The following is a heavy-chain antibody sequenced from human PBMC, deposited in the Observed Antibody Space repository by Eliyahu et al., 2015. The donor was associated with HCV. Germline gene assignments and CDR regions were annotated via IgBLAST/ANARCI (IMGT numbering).Heavy chain of an antibody. D-gene: IGHD1-1*01. CDR2: IWYDGSNK. CDR1: GFTFXSYG. CDR3: ARDRRDTGLFDY. J-gene: IGHJ4*02. V-gene: IGHV3-33*01. Sequence: QVQLVESGGGVVQPGRSLRLXCAASGFTFXSYGMHWVRQXPGKGXEWVAVIWYDGSNKYYADSVKGRFTISRDNSKNTLYLQMNSLRAEDTAVYYCARDRRDTGLFDYWGQGTLVTVSS.